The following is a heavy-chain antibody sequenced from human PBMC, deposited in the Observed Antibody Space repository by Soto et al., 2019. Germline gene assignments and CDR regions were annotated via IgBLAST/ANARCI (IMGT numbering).Heavy chain of an antibody. J-gene: IGHJ5*02. D-gene: IGHD3-10*01. Sequence: GGSLRLSCAASGFTFSSYAMIFVRHAPFKWLEWVSAISGSGGSTYYADSVKGRFTISRDNSKNTLYLQMNSLRAEDTAVYYCAKDCRITMVRGVRGNWFDPWGQGTLVTVSS. CDR1: GFTFSSYA. CDR3: AKDCRITMVRGVRGNWFDP. V-gene: IGHV3-23*01. CDR2: ISGSGGST.